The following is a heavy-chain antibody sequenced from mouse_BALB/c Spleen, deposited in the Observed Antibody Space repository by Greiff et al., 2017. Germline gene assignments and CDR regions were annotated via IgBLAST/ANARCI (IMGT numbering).Heavy chain of an antibody. D-gene: IGHD1-1*01. V-gene: IGHV14-3*02. CDR3: ATYYGSSYAPWFAY. CDR1: GFNIKDTY. Sequence: EVQLQQSGAELVKPGASVKLSCTASGFNIKDTYMHWVKQRPEQGLEWIGRIDPANGNTKYDPKFQGKATITADTSSNTAYLQLSSLTSEDTAVYYCATYYGSSYAPWFAYWGQGTLVTVSA. CDR2: IDPANGNT. J-gene: IGHJ3*01.